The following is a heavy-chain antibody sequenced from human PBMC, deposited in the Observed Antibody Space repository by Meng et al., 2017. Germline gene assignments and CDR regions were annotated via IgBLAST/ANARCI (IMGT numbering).Heavy chain of an antibody. D-gene: IGHD1-26*01. Sequence: SETLSLTCTVSGGSISRYYWSWIRQPPGKGLEWIGYIYYSGSTNYNPSLKSRVTISVETSKNQSSLKLSSVTAADTAVYYCARARSGRYQALTVYYYGMDVWGQGTTVTVSS. CDR1: GGSISRYY. CDR2: IYYSGST. V-gene: IGHV4-59*01. CDR3: ARARSGRYQALTVYYYGMDV. J-gene: IGHJ6*02.